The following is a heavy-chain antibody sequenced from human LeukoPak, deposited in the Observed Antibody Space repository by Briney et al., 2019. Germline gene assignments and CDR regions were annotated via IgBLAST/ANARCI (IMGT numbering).Heavy chain of an antibody. D-gene: IGHD3-10*01. CDR2: ISSTASTK. J-gene: IGHJ4*02. CDR1: EFTFSDYY. Sequence: PGGSLRLSCAASEFTFSDYYMSWIRQAPGKGLAWVSYISSTASTKYYADSVKGRFTISRDNAKNSLYLQMNSLRAEDTGVYYCARCGDGLPCDFDYWGQGTLVPVSS. CDR3: ARCGDGLPCDFDY. V-gene: IGHV3-11*04.